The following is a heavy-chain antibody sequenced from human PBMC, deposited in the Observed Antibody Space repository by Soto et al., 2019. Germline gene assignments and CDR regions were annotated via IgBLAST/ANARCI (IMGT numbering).Heavy chain of an antibody. CDR3: TRGRGQHDYGDYVPAYFDY. J-gene: IGHJ4*02. CDR1: GFTFGDYA. CDR2: IRSKAYGGTT. V-gene: IGHV3-49*03. Sequence: GGSLRLSCTASGFTFGDYAMSWFRQAPGKGLEWVGFIRSKAYGGTTEYAASVKGRFTISRDDSKSIAYLQMNSLKTEDTAVYYCTRGRGQHDYGDYVPAYFDYWGQGTLVTVSS. D-gene: IGHD4-17*01.